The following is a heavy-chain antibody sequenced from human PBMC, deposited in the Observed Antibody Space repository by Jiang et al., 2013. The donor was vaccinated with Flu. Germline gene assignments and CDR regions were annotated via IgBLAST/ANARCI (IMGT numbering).Heavy chain of an antibody. CDR3: AGTLYCSGGNCYLYWFDP. CDR1: GGSISSSSYY. CDR2: AYSSGTT. Sequence: VKPSETLSLTCTVSGGSISSSSYYWGWIRQPPGKGLEWIGSAYSSGTTYYNPSLNSRVTISVDTSKNQFSLKLSSVTAADTAVYYCAGTLYCSGGNCYLYWFDPWGQGTLVTVSS. D-gene: IGHD2-15*01. J-gene: IGHJ5*02. V-gene: IGHV4-39*01.